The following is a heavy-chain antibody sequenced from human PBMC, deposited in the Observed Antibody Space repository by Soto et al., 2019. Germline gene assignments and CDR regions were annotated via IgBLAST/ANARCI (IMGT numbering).Heavy chain of an antibody. Sequence: QVQLVESGGGVVQPGRSLRLSCAASGFTFSSYAMHWVRQAPGKGLEWVAVISYDGSNKYYADSVKGRFTISRDNSKNTLYLQMNSLRAEDTAVYYCARDAPYATDAFDIWGQGTMVTVSS. D-gene: IGHD1-26*01. CDR1: GFTFSSYA. J-gene: IGHJ3*02. V-gene: IGHV3-30-3*01. CDR3: ARDAPYATDAFDI. CDR2: ISYDGSNK.